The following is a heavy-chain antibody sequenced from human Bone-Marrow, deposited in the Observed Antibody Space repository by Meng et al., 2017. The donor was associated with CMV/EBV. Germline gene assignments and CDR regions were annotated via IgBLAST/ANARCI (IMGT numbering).Heavy chain of an antibody. V-gene: IGHV3-30-3*01. CDR3: ARVDCSSTSCSDDAFDI. CDR1: GFTFSSYA. D-gene: IGHD2-2*01. J-gene: IGHJ3*02. CDR2: ISYDGSNK. Sequence: GGSLRLSCAASGFTFSSYAMHWVRQAPGKGLEWVAVISYDGSNKYYADSVKGRFTISRDNSKNTLYLQMNSLRAEDTAVYYCARVDCSSTSCSDDAFDIWGQGTMVTV.